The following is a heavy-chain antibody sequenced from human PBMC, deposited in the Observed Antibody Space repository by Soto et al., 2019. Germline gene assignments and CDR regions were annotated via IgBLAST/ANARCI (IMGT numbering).Heavy chain of an antibody. CDR3: AREAYCGGDCYGGPFDY. D-gene: IGHD2-21*02. J-gene: IGHJ4*02. V-gene: IGHV3-48*03. Sequence: GSLRLSCAASGFTVSSSEMNWVRQAPGKGLEWVSYISSSGSTIYYADSVKGRFTISGDNAKNSLYLQMNSLRAEDTAVYYCAREAYCGGDCYGGPFDYWGQGTLVTVSS. CDR1: GFTVSSSE. CDR2: ISSSGSTI.